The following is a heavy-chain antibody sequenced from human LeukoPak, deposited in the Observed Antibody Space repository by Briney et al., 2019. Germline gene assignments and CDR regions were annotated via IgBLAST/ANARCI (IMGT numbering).Heavy chain of an antibody. V-gene: IGHV3-33*06. D-gene: IGHD2-15*01. J-gene: IGHJ4*02. CDR3: AKDSLSGTLVAAGDHFDY. CDR1: GFTFSSYG. Sequence: GRSLRLSCAASGFTFSSYGMHWVRQAPGKGLEWVAVIWYDGSNKYYADSVKGRFTISRDNSKNTLYLQMNSLRAEDTAVYYCAKDSLSGTLVAAGDHFDYWGQGTLVTVSS. CDR2: IWYDGSNK.